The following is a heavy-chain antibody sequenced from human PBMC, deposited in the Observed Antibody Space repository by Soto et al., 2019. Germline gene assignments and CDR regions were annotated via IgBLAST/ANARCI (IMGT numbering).Heavy chain of an antibody. V-gene: IGHV3-30-3*01. CDR2: ISYDGSNK. D-gene: IGHD4-17*01. J-gene: IGHJ6*02. Sequence: QVQLVESGGGVVQPGRTLRRSCAAPGFTFSSYAMHWVRQAPGKGLEWVAVISYDGSNKYYADSVKGRFTISRDNSKNTRYLQMNSLRAEDTAVYYCARDRKVTTYYPRYYYYYGIDVWGQGTTVTVSS. CDR3: ARDRKVTTYYPRYYYYYGIDV. CDR1: GFTFSSYA.